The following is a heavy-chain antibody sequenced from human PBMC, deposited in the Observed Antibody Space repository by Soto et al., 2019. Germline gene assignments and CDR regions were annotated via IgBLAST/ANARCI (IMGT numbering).Heavy chain of an antibody. V-gene: IGHV1-24*01. CDR1: GYTLTELS. Sequence: ASVKVSCKVSGYTLTELSMHWVRQAPGKGLEWMGGFDSEDGETIYAQKFQGRVTMTEDTSTDTAYMELSSLRSEDTAVYYCAGTTPNYYYYYGMDVWGQGTTVTVSS. CDR3: AGTTPNYYYYYGMDV. CDR2: FDSEDGET. D-gene: IGHD1-7*01. J-gene: IGHJ6*02.